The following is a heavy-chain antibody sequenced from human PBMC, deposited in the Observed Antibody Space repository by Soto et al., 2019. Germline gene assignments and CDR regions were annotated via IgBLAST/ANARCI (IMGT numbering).Heavy chain of an antibody. CDR1: GGSISSGGYS. V-gene: IGHV4-30-2*01. D-gene: IGHD4-17*01. CDR2: IYHSGST. CDR3: ARYGDDFDY. Sequence: LALTCAVSGGSISSGGYSWSWIRQPPGKGLEWIGYIYHSGSTYYNPSLKSRVTISVDRSKNQFSLKLSSVTAADTAVYYCARYGDDFDYWGQGTLVTVSS. J-gene: IGHJ4*02.